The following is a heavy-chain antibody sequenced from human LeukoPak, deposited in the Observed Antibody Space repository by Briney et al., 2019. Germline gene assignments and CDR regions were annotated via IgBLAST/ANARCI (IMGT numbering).Heavy chain of an antibody. CDR1: GYTFTSYG. Sequence: ASVKVSCKASGYTFTSYGISWVRQAPGQGLEWMGWISAYNGNTNYAQKLQGRVTMTTDTSTSTAYMELRSLRSDDTAVYYCARDRDSSSLRGGYYYYGMDVWGQGTTVTASS. J-gene: IGHJ6*02. D-gene: IGHD6-13*01. V-gene: IGHV1-18*01. CDR3: ARDRDSSSLRGGYYYYGMDV. CDR2: ISAYNGNT.